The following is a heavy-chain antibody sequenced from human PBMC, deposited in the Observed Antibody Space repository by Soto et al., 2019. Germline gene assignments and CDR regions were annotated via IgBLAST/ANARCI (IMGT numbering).Heavy chain of an antibody. J-gene: IGHJ4*02. CDR3: ARQGPYAATGSYSFDS. D-gene: IGHD1-26*01. CDR1: GGSISSSNFY. V-gene: IGHV4-39*01. CDR2: RRYSGST. Sequence: PSETLSLTCSVSGGSISSSNFYWGWIRQPPGKGLEWIGCRRYSGSTYYNPSLRSRVTMSLDTSKNHFSLNLSSVTAADTAVYYWARQGPYAATGSYSFDSWGQGTLVTVSS.